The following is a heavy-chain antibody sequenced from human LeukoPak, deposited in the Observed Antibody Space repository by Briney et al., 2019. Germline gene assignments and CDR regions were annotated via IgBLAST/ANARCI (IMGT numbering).Heavy chain of an antibody. CDR3: ARGDGSGSCAFDI. Sequence: PSQTLSLTCAVSGGSISSGGYSWSWIRQPPGKGLEWIGYIYHSGSTYYNPSLKSRVTISVDRSKNQFSLKLSSVTAADTAVYYCARGDGSGSCAFDIWGQGTMVTVSS. V-gene: IGHV4-30-2*01. D-gene: IGHD3-10*01. CDR1: GGSISSGGYS. CDR2: IYHSGST. J-gene: IGHJ3*02.